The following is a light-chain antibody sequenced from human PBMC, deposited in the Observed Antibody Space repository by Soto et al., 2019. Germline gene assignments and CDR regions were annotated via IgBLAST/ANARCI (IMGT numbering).Light chain of an antibody. V-gene: IGKV3-20*01. Sequence: EIVLTQSPGTLSLSPGERATLSCRASQSVSSSYLAWNQQKPGQPPSLLIYGASSRATGIQDRFSGSGSGTDFTLTISRLEPEDFAVYYCQQYGSLPYTFGQGTKLEIK. CDR1: QSVSSSY. J-gene: IGKJ2*01. CDR2: GAS. CDR3: QQYGSLPYT.